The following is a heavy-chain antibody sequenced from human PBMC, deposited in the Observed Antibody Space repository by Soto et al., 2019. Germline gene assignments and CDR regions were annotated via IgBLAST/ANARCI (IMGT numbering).Heavy chain of an antibody. V-gene: IGHV3-23*01. J-gene: IGHJ4*02. D-gene: IGHD2-2*02. CDR1: GFTFSNYV. CDR2: ISGSGGST. Sequence: EVQLLDCGGDLVQPGWSLRLSCAASGFTFSNYVMSWVRQAPGTGLEWVSAISGSGGSTYYADSVKGRFTISRDNSKNTLYLQMHSLRAEDTAVYYCAKRPASINTFDYWGQGTLVTVSS. CDR3: AKRPASINTFDY.